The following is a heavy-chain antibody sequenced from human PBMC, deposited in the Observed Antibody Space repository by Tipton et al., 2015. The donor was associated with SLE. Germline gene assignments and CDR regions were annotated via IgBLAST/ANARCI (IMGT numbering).Heavy chain of an antibody. CDR2: ISHTGST. J-gene: IGHJ3*02. V-gene: IGHV4-38-2*01. D-gene: IGHD5/OR15-5a*01. CDR1: GYSISSGYY. CDR3: ARARESVNSAAFEI. Sequence: TLSLTCVVSGYSISSGYYWGWIRQPPGKGLGWIGSISHTGSTYYNPSLKSRVTISIDTSKNQFSLRLTSVTAADAAVYSCARARESVNSAAFEIWGQGTMVTVSS.